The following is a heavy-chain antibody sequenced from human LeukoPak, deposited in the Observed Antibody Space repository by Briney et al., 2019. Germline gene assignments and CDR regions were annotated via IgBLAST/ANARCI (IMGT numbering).Heavy chain of an antibody. J-gene: IGHJ3*02. D-gene: IGHD5-24*01. V-gene: IGHV4-34*01. CDR1: GGSFSGYY. CDR2: INHSGST. Sequence: SETLSLTCAVYGGSFSGYYWSWIRQPPGKWLEWIGEINHSGSTNYNPSLKSRVTISVDTSKNQFSLKLSSVTAADTAVYYCARRWLQLGVVGAFDIWGQGTMVTVSS. CDR3: ARRWLQLGVVGAFDI.